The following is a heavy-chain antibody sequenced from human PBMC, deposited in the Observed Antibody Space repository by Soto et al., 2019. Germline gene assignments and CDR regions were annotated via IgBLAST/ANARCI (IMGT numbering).Heavy chain of an antibody. CDR3: AREFYDTSGYYYTKSSYGLDY. CDR2: ISSSSSII. Sequence: EVQLVESGGGLVQPGGSLRLSCAASGFTLSSYSMNWVRQAPGKGLEWVSYISSSSSIIHYADSVKGRFTISRDNAKXSLXLXSNSLRDEDTAVYYCAREFYDTSGYYYTKSSYGLDYWGQGTLVTVSS. V-gene: IGHV3-48*02. D-gene: IGHD3-22*01. J-gene: IGHJ4*02. CDR1: GFTLSSYS.